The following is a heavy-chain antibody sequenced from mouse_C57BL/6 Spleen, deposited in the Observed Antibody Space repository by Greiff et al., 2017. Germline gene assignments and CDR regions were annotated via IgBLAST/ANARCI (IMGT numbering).Heavy chain of an antibody. CDR3: ASPGSSYGPWFAY. CDR1: GFNIKNTY. Sequence: EVKLQESVAELVRPGASVKLSCTASGFNIKNTYMHWVKQRPEQGLEWIGRIDPANGTTKYAPKFQGKATITADTSSNTAYLQLSSLTSEDTAIYYCASPGSSYGPWFAYWGQGTLVTVSA. J-gene: IGHJ3*01. V-gene: IGHV14-3*01. D-gene: IGHD1-1*01. CDR2: IDPANGTT.